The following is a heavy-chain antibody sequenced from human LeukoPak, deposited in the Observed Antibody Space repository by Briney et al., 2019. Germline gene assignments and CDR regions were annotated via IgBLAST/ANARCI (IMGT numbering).Heavy chain of an antibody. CDR3: ARGPGIDVAGVFDY. Sequence: ASVKLSCKASGFGFSSYGINWVRQAPGQRPEWMGWISAYTGHTKYLQKMRGRVTMTTDTSTNTAYMELRSLTSDDTAVYYCARGPGIDVAGVFDYWGQGSLVTVSS. V-gene: IGHV1-18*04. CDR1: GFGFSSYG. J-gene: IGHJ4*02. D-gene: IGHD6-19*01. CDR2: ISAYTGHT.